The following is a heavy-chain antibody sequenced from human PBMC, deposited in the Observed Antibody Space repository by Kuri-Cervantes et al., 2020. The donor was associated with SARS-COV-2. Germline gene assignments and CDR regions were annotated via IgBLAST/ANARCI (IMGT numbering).Heavy chain of an antibody. Sequence: GESLKISCAASGFTFSSYSMNWVRQAPGKGLEWVSSISSSSSYIYHADSVKGRFTISRDNAKNSLYLQTNSLRAEDTAVYYCARDPTAGRLRYFDWFSSGPSNYYGMDVWGQGTTVTVSS. D-gene: IGHD3-9*01. V-gene: IGHV3-21*01. J-gene: IGHJ6*02. CDR3: ARDPTAGRLRYFDWFSSGPSNYYGMDV. CDR2: ISSSSSYI. CDR1: GFTFSSYS.